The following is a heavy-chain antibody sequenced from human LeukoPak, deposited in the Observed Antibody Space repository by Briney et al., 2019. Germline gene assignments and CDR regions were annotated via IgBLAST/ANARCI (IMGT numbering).Heavy chain of an antibody. Sequence: KPSETLSLTCTVSGGSISSYYWIWIRQPAGKGLEWIGRIYTSGSTNYNPSLKSRVTMSVDTSKNQFSLKLSSVTAADTAVYYCARDRRFLEYYMDVWGKGTTVTVSS. CDR1: GGSISSYY. CDR3: ARDRRFLEYYMDV. CDR2: IYTSGST. V-gene: IGHV4-4*07. J-gene: IGHJ6*03. D-gene: IGHD3-3*01.